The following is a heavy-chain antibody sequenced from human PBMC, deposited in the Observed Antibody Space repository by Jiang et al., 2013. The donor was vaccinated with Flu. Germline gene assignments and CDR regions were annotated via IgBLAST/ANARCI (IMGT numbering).Heavy chain of an antibody. CDR1: GFNFNIYG. V-gene: IGHV3-48*01. CDR3: TTSNGHLDH. J-gene: IGHJ4*02. CDR2: ISGSSSTM. D-gene: IGHD4/OR15-4a*01. Sequence: VQLVESGGGLVQPGGSLRLSCAASGFNFNIYGMNWVRQAPGMGLEWVSYISGSSSTMYYTDSVKGRFTISRDNAQNSLYLQMNSLRADDTAVYFCTTSNGHLDHWGQGTLVTVSS.